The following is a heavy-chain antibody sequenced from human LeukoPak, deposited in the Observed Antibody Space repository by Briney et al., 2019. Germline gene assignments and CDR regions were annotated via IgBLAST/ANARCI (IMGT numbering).Heavy chain of an antibody. CDR1: GFTFSSYE. D-gene: IGHD2-2*01. J-gene: IGHJ4*02. CDR3: ARGVTWGTSCYSCF. Sequence: GGSLRLSCAASGFTFSSYEMNWVRQAPGKGLEWVSYISSSGSTIYYADSVKGRFTISRDNAKKSLYLQMNSLRADDTAVYYCARGVTWGTSCYSCFGGQGTLVTVSS. CDR2: ISSSGSTI. V-gene: IGHV3-48*03.